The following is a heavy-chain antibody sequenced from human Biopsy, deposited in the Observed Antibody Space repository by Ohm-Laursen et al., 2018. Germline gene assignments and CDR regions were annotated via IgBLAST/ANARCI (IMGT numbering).Heavy chain of an antibody. V-gene: IGHV4-59*07. CDR3: ARLSTLFGVADFTDD. CDR2: IYYSGST. Sequence: SDTLSLTCTVSGVSISTYYWSWIRQSPGRGLDWIAYIYYSGSTDYNPSLKGRVTISLDTSKNQFSLKLSSVTAADTAIYYCARLSTLFGVADFTDDWGQGTLVTVSS. D-gene: IGHD3-3*01. CDR1: GVSISTYY. J-gene: IGHJ4*02.